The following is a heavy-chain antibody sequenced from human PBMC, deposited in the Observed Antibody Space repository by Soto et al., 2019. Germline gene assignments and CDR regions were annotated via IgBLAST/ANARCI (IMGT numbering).Heavy chain of an antibody. CDR2: IKSKTDGGTT. J-gene: IGHJ3*02. D-gene: IGHD2-15*01. CDR3: TTDKYSDAFDI. V-gene: IGHV3-15*01. CDR1: GFTFSNAW. Sequence: GGSLRLSCAASGFTFSNAWMSWVRQAPGKGLEWVGRIKSKTDGGTTDYAAPVKGRFTISRDDSKNTLDLQMNSLKTEDTAVYYWTTDKYSDAFDIWGQGTMVTVSS.